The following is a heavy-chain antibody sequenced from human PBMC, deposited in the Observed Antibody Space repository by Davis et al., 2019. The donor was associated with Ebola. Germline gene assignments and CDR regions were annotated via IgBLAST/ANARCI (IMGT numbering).Heavy chain of an antibody. Sequence: GGSLRLSCAASGFTFSSYSMNWVRQAPGKGLEWVSTITGSADLTHYADSVKGRFTVSRDNPKNTLYLQMNSLKTEDTAVYYCTSWVGTDLFGYWGQGTLVTVSS. V-gene: IGHV3-23*01. CDR3: TSWVGTDLFGY. CDR1: GFTFSSYS. CDR2: ITGSADLT. J-gene: IGHJ4*02. D-gene: IGHD1-1*01.